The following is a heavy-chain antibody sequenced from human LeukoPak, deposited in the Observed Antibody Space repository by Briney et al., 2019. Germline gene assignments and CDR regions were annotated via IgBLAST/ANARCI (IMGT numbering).Heavy chain of an antibody. CDR2: INPSNDDT. CDR1: GYTLTNFV. J-gene: IGHJ4*02. CDR3: ARDQIGVAAAAY. D-gene: IGHD6-13*01. V-gene: IGHV1-3*01. Sequence: ASVKVSCKASGYTLTNFVIHWVRQAPGQRLEWMGWINPSNDDTKYSQKFQGRVTISRDTSASTAYMELSSLSSEDTALYYCARDQIGVAAAAYWGQGTLVTVSS.